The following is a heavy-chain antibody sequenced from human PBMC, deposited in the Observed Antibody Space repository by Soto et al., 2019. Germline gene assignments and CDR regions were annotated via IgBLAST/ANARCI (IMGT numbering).Heavy chain of an antibody. V-gene: IGHV3-48*02. Sequence: EVQLVESGGGSVQPGGSLRLSCVDSGLTFSSYSMNWVRQAPGKGLEWVSYISSSSGTRYYADSVKGRFTISRDNAKNSVYLQMSSLRDEDTAVYYCARSGVWGSWYNYFDYWGQGTLVTVSS. J-gene: IGHJ4*02. CDR1: GLTFSSYS. CDR2: ISSSSGTR. D-gene: IGHD6-13*01. CDR3: ARSGVWGSWYNYFDY.